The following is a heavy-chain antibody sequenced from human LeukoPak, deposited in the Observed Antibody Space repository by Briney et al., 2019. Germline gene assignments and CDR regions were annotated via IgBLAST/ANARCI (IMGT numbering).Heavy chain of an antibody. J-gene: IGHJ4*02. V-gene: IGHV3-23*01. CDR2: LFGNGAGI. CDR3: VKGREPGGRWNFDF. Sequence: GGSLRLSCVASGFTFGTYAMNWVRQAPGKGLEWLSGLFGNGAGIFYADSVKGRFTISRDNFKNTLYLQMNSLRADDTAVYYCVKGREPGGRWNFDFWGQGTLVTVSS. D-gene: IGHD1-1*01. CDR1: GFTFGTYA.